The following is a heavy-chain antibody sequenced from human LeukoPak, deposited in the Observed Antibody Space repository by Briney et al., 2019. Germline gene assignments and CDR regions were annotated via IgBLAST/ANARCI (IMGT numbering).Heavy chain of an antibody. CDR1: GFTFSSYG. CDR3: AKDRNYGGNSAMDY. J-gene: IGHJ4*02. D-gene: IGHD4-23*01. V-gene: IGHV3-30*18. CDR2: ISYDGSNK. Sequence: PGGSLRLSCAASGFTFSSYGMHWVRQAPGKGLEWVAVISYDGSNKYYADSVKGRFTISRDNSKNTLYLQMNSLRAEDTAVYYCAKDRNYGGNSAMDYWGQGTPVTVSS.